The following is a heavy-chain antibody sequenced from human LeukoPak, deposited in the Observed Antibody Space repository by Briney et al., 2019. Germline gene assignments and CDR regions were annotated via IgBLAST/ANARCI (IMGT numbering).Heavy chain of an antibody. J-gene: IGHJ4*02. D-gene: IGHD5-18*01. CDR1: GFTFSSYS. CDR3: ARDRRNGPQLWDY. V-gene: IGHV3-21*01. CDR2: ISSSSSYI. Sequence: GGSLRLSCATSGFTFSSYSMNWVRQAPGKGLEWVSSISSSSSYIYYADSVKGRFTISRDNAKNSLYLQMNSLRAEDTAVYYCARDRRNGPQLWDYWGQGTLVTVSS.